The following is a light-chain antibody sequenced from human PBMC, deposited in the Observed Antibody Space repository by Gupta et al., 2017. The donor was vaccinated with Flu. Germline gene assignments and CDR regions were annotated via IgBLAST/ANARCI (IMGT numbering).Light chain of an antibody. CDR1: NTDVGGYNL. V-gene: IGLV2-8*01. CDR3: TSYTGSNNFDV. CDR2: EVS. Sequence: QSALTHPPSASGSPGQSVTISCTGTNTDVGGYNLVSWFQQHPGKAPKLMIYEVSKRPSGVPDRFSGSKSGNTASLTVSGLQAEDEADYYCTSYTGSNNFDVFGTGTKVTVL. J-gene: IGLJ1*01.